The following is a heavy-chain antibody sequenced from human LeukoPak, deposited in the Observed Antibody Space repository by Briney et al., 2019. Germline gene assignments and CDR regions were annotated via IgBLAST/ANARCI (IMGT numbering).Heavy chain of an antibody. Sequence: ASVKVSCKASGYTFTSYAMNWVRQAPGQGLEWMGLINPTGDSTDYAQKFQGRVTMTRDMSTSTDYLELSSLRSEDTAIYYCARDNSLDYNAWWSDPWGQGTLVTVSS. V-gene: IGHV1-46*01. CDR3: ARDNSLDYNAWWSDP. J-gene: IGHJ5*02. CDR1: GYTFTSYA. D-gene: IGHD3-10*01. CDR2: INPTGDST.